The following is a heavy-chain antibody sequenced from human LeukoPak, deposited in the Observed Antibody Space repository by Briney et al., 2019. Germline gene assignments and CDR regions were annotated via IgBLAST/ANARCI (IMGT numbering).Heavy chain of an antibody. V-gene: IGHV3-11*05. CDR1: GFTFSDYY. Sequence: GGSLRLSCAASGFTFSDYYMNWISQTPGKWLEWVSYISGSGGYTNYADSVRGRFTISRDNAKNSLSLQMNSLRGDDTAMYYCARDVGHDYWGQGTLVTVSS. D-gene: IGHD2-15*01. J-gene: IGHJ4*02. CDR3: ARDVGHDY. CDR2: ISGSGGYT.